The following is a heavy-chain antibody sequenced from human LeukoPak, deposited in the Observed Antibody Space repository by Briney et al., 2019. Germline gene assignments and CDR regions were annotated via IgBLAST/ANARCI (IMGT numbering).Heavy chain of an antibody. Sequence: GGSLRLSCAASGFSFTSYAMSWVRQAQGKGLEWVSVIYSGGSTYYADSVTGRFTISRDNSKNTLYLQMNSLRAEDTAVYYCARELRGSSGSYPYYYYYGMDVWGQGTTVTVSS. V-gene: IGHV3-53*01. J-gene: IGHJ6*02. D-gene: IGHD1-26*01. CDR2: IYSGGST. CDR1: GFSFTSYA. CDR3: ARELRGSSGSYPYYYYYGMDV.